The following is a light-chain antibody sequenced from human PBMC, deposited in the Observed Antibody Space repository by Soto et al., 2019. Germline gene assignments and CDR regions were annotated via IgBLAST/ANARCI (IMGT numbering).Light chain of an antibody. V-gene: IGKV2-28*01. Sequence: DIVMTQSPLSLPVSPGEPASISCRSTQSLLHTNGYNYLHWYLQKPGQSPQLLIYLGSNRASGVPDRFSGSGSGTDFTLKISRVEAEDVGVYYCMQPLQTPWTFGQGTKLEIK. CDR3: MQPLQTPWT. CDR2: LGS. J-gene: IGKJ2*02. CDR1: QSLLHTNGYNY.